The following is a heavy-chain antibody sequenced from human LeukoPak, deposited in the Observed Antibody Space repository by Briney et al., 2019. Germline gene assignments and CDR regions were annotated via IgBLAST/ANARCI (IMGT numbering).Heavy chain of an antibody. J-gene: IGHJ3*02. V-gene: IGHV4-34*01. CDR3: ARGGIYYDSSGYRDAFDI. CDR1: GGSFSGYY. D-gene: IGHD3-22*01. CDR2: INHSGST. Sequence: SETLSLTCAVYGGSFSGYYCSWIRQPPGKGLEWIGEINHSGSTNYNPSLKSRVTISVDTSKNQFSLKLSSVTAADTAVYYCARGGIYYDSSGYRDAFDIWGQGKMVTVSS.